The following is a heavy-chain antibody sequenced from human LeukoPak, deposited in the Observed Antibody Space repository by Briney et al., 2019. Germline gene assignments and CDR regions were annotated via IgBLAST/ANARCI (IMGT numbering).Heavy chain of an antibody. V-gene: IGHV4-59*01. Sequence: SETLSLTCSVSGGSISSYYWSWIRQSPENGLEWIGYIYNSGNTNYNLFLKSRVTISADTSKNQFSLKLTSVTAADTAVYYCARSLSGLLAYFDLWGRGTLVTVSS. D-gene: IGHD1-26*01. CDR2: IYNSGNT. J-gene: IGHJ2*01. CDR3: ARSLSGLLAYFDL. CDR1: GGSISSYY.